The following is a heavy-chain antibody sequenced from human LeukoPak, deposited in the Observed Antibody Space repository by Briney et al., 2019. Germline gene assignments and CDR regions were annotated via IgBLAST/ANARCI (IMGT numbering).Heavy chain of an antibody. CDR1: GGSISSYY. V-gene: IGHV4-59*01. D-gene: IGHD3-10*01. J-gene: IGHJ3*02. CDR3: ARVVEELLWFGELLGAFDI. CDR2: IYYSGST. Sequence: SETLSLTCTVSGGSISSYYWSWIRQPPGKGLEWIRYIYYSGSTNYNPSLKSRVTISVDTSKNQFSLKLSSVTAADTAVYYCARVVEELLWFGELLGAFDIWGQGTMVTVSS.